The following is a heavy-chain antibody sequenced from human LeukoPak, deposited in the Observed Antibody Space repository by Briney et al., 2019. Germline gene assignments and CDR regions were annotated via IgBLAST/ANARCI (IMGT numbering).Heavy chain of an antibody. J-gene: IGHJ5*02. D-gene: IGHD3-3*01. CDR2: IKQDGSEK. CDR1: GFTFSSYW. CDR3: AKETITIFPNWFDP. Sequence: PGGSLRLSCAASGFTFSSYWMSWVRQAPGKGLEWVANIKQDGSEKYYVDSVKGRFTISRDNSKNTLYLQMNSLRAEDTAVYYCAKETITIFPNWFDPWGQGTLVTVSS. V-gene: IGHV3-7*01.